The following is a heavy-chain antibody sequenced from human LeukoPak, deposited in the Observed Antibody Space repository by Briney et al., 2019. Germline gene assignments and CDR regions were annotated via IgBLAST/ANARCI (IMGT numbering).Heavy chain of an antibody. CDR2: IYYSGST. J-gene: IGHJ4*02. CDR1: GGSISSYY. CDR3: ASSSWDEIGY. D-gene: IGHD6-13*01. Sequence: SETLSLTCTVSGGSISSYYWSWLRQPPGKGLEWIGYIYYSGSTNYNPSLKSRVTISVDTSKNQFSLKLSSVTAADTAVYYCASSSWDEIGYWGQGTLVTVSS. V-gene: IGHV4-59*01.